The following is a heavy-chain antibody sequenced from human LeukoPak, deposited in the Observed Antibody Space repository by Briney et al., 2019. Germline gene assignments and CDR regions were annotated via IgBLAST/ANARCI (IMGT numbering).Heavy chain of an antibody. CDR2: MNPNSGNT. CDR3: ASVCGSSCPRYFDY. V-gene: IGHV1-8*01. CDR1: GYTFTSYD. D-gene: IGHD6-13*01. Sequence: GASVKVSCKASGYTFTSYDINWVRQATGQGLEWMGWMNPNSGNTGYAQKFQGRVTMTTNTSISTAYMELSSLRSEDTAVYYCASVCGSSCPRYFDYWGQGTLVTVSS. J-gene: IGHJ4*02.